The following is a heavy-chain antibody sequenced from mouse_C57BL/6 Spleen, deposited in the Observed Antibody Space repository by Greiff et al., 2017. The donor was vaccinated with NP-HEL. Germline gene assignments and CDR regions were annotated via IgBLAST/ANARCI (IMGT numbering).Heavy chain of an antibody. CDR3: ARYWDYLYWYFDV. J-gene: IGHJ1*03. CDR2: IRNKANGYTT. D-gene: IGHD2-4*01. CDR1: GFTFTDYY. V-gene: IGHV7-3*01. Sequence: EVKLVESGGGLVQPGGSLSLSCAASGFTFTDYYMSWVRQPPGKALEWLGFIRNKANGYTTEYSASVKGRFTISRDNSQSILYLHMNALRAADSATYYCARYWDYLYWYFDVWGTGTTVTVSS.